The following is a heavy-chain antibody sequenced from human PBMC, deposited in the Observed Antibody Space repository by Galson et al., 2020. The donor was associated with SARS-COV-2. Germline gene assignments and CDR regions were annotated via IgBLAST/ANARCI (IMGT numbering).Heavy chain of an antibody. CDR2: IHHSGVT. D-gene: IGHD6-13*01. CDR3: ARVGPTAGAFYAFDI. J-gene: IGHJ3*02. CDR1: GDSITSHNW. Sequence: SETLSLTCAVSGDSITSHNWWTWVRQYPGKGLAWIGEIHHSGVTHYIPSLKSRVSISVDKAQNQFSLNVISATAADTAIYFCARVGPTAGAFYAFDIWGHGTMVTVSS. V-gene: IGHV4-4*02.